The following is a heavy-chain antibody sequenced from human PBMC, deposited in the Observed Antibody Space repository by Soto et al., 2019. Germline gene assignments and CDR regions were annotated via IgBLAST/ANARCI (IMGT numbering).Heavy chain of an antibody. D-gene: IGHD1-20*01. Sequence: PSETLFLTCAVSGASISGSYYYWAWLRQSPGKGPEWIGSVFYTGFTSYNPSLESRVSVSVDTSKSQFSLKLSAVTAADTAVYYCATSQKGYNWNYFDHWGQGALFTVSS. J-gene: IGHJ4*02. CDR3: ATSQKGYNWNYFDH. CDR2: VFYTGFT. V-gene: IGHV4-39*01. CDR1: GASISGSYYY.